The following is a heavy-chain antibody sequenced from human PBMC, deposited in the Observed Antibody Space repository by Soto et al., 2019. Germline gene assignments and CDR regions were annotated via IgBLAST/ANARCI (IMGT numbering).Heavy chain of an antibody. CDR2: ISGSGIST. D-gene: IGHD4-4*01. J-gene: IGHJ6*02. Sequence: HPGGSLRLSCAASGFTFSTYPMNWVRQAPGKGLEWVSGISGSGISTYYADSVKGRFTISRDNSKNTVFLQMNSLRAEDTAVYYCAKPPVITASYYYDMDVWGQGTTVTVSS. CDR3: AKPPVITASYYYDMDV. V-gene: IGHV3-23*01. CDR1: GFTFSTYP.